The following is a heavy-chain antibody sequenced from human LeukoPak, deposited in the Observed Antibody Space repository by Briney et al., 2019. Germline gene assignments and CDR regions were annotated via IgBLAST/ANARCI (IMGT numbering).Heavy chain of an antibody. CDR1: GGSISSYY. J-gene: IGHJ4*02. V-gene: IGHV4-59*08. CDR3: ARHYSSGWYGTCFDY. D-gene: IGHD6-19*01. Sequence: SETLSLTCTVSGGSISSYYWSWIRQPPGKGLEWIGYIYYSGSTNYNPSLKSRVTISVDTSKNQFSLKLSSVTAADTAVYYCARHYSSGWYGTCFDYWGQGTLVTVSS. CDR2: IYYSGST.